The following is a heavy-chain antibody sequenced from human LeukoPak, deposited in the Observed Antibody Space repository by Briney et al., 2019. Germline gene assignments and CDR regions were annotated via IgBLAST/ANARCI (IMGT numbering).Heavy chain of an antibody. CDR2: MNPNSGNT. CDR3: ARMVRYYYYYGMDV. V-gene: IGHV1-8*01. CDR1: GYTFTSYD. Sequence: ASVKVSCKASGYTFTSYDINWVRQATGQGLEWMGWMNPNSGNTGYAQKFQGRVTITRNTSISTAYMELSSLRSEDTAVYYCARMVRYYYYYGMDVWGQGTTVTVSS. D-gene: IGHD4-23*01. J-gene: IGHJ6*02.